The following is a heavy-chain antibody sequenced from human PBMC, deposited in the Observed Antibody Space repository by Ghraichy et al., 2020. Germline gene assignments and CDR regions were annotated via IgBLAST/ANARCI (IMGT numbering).Heavy chain of an antibody. CDR2: IYYSGST. Sequence: SETLSLTCTVSGGSISSYYWSWIRQPPGKGLEWIGYIYYSGSTNYNPSLKSRVTISVDTSKNQFSLKLSSVTAADTAVYYCARFTDYYDSSGYSTEAADYWGQGTLVTVSS. V-gene: IGHV4-59*01. J-gene: IGHJ4*02. D-gene: IGHD3-22*01. CDR1: GGSISSYY. CDR3: ARFTDYYDSSGYSTEAADY.